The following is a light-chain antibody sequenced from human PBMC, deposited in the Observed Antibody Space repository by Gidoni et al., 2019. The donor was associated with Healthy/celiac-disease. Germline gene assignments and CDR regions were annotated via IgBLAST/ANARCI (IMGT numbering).Light chain of an antibody. CDR3: QTWGTGTVV. J-gene: IGLJ2*01. Sequence: QLVLTQSPSASASLGASVKLTCTLSSGHSSYAIAWHPQQPEKGPRYLIKLNSDGSHSKGDGIPDRFSGSSSGAERYLTISSLQSEDEADYYCQTWGTGTVVFGGGTKLTVL. CDR1: SGHSSYA. CDR2: LNSDGSH. V-gene: IGLV4-69*01.